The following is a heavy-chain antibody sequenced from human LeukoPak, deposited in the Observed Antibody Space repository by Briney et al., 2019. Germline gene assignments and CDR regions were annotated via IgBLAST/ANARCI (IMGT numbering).Heavy chain of an antibody. D-gene: IGHD4-11*01. V-gene: IGHV3-30-3*01. CDR3: AKDLNDLGDSNYNY. CDR1: GFTFSSYA. CDR2: ISYDGSNK. J-gene: IGHJ4*02. Sequence: GGSLRLSCAASGFTFSSYAMHWVRQAPGKGLEWVAVISYDGSNKYYADSVKGRFTISRDNSKNTLYLQMNSLRAEDTAVYYCAKDLNDLGDSNYNYWGQGTLVTVSS.